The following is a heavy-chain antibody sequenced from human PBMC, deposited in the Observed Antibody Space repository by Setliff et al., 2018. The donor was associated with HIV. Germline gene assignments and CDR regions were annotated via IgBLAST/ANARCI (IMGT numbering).Heavy chain of an antibody. V-gene: IGHV1-69-2*01. CDR3: AWGTQRPIDS. J-gene: IGHJ4*02. D-gene: IGHD3-16*01. Sequence: ASVKVSCKVSGYIFPDYYIQWVRQAPGKGLEWMGLIDPDRGDTVYAEKFQGRVTITADRSIDTAYTTLSSLTSDDTAMYFCAWGTQRPIDSWGQGTLVTVSS. CDR2: IDPDRGDT. CDR1: GYIFPDYY.